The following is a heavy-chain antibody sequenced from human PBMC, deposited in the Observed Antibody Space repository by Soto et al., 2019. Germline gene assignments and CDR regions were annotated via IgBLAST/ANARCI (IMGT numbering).Heavy chain of an antibody. V-gene: IGHV3-15*05. Sequence: GGSLRLSCAASGFPFSTVSMSWVRQAPGRGLEWVGRLRSKSDGGATHYGAPVKGRFTISRDDSKNTLYLQMNSLKTDDTAVYYCATEIYGYSGYDFSFWGQGTLVTVSS. CDR2: LRSKSDGGAT. CDR3: ATEIYGYSGYDFSF. CDR1: GFPFSTVS. J-gene: IGHJ4*02. D-gene: IGHD5-12*01.